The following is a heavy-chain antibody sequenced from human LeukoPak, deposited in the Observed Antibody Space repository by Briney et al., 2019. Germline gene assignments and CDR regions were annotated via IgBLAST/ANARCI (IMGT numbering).Heavy chain of an antibody. CDR1: GFTFSSYE. Sequence: GGSLRLSCAASGFTFSSYEMNWVRQAPGKGLEWVSYISSSGSTIYYADSVKGRFTISRDDAKNSLYLQMNSLRAEDTAVYYCERGLVVVVTALDYWGQGTLVTVSS. D-gene: IGHD2-21*02. CDR2: ISSSGSTI. CDR3: ERGLVVVVTALDY. V-gene: IGHV3-48*03. J-gene: IGHJ4*02.